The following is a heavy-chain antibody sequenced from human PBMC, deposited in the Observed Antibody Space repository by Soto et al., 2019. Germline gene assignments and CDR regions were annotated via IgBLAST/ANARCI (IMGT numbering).Heavy chain of an antibody. CDR2: IIPIFGTA. V-gene: IGHV1-69*13. J-gene: IGHJ6*02. CDR3: ARTVVVAATPIDSYGLDV. Sequence: GASVKVSCKASGGTFSSYAISWVRQAPGQGLEWMGGIIPIFGTANYAQKFQGRVTITADESTSTAYMELSSLRSEDTAVYYCARTVVVAATPIDSYGLDVWAQGTTVTVSS. CDR1: GGTFSSYA. D-gene: IGHD2-15*01.